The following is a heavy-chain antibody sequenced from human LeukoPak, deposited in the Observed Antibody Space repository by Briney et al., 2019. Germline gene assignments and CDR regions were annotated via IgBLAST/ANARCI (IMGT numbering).Heavy chain of an antibody. CDR2: IKDDGSEK. V-gene: IGHV3-7*02. CDR1: GITFSSHW. CDR3: ARRGITISGVLVYHYSGLAV. D-gene: IGHD3-3*01. J-gene: IGHJ6*02. Sequence: GGSLRLSCAGSGITFSSHWMNWVRQAPGKGLEWVASIKDDGSEKHFLDSVNGRFAISRDNAKNSLYLQMSSLRAEDTAVYYCARRGITISGVLVYHYSGLAVWGQGTTVTVSS.